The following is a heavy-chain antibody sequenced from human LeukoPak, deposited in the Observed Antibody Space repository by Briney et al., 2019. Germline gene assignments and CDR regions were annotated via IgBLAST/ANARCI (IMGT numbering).Heavy chain of an antibody. CDR1: GFTFSSYA. V-gene: IGHV3-23*01. D-gene: IGHD6-19*01. CDR3: AKTTTGYSSGRFPGWPVDY. J-gene: IGHJ4*02. CDR2: IFGSGGST. Sequence: GGSLRLSCAASGFTFSSYAMYWVRQAPGKRLEWVSGIFGSGGSTHYADSVKGRFTISRDNSKNTVYLQMNSLRAEDTAVYYCAKTTTGYSSGRFPGWPVDYWGQGTLVTVSS.